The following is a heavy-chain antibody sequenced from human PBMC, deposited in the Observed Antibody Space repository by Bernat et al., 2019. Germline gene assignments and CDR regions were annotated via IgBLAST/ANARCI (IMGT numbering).Heavy chain of an antibody. D-gene: IGHD1-1*01. CDR3: ARDFLGTRMLPGASDI. CDR2: IWSGGSNK. CDR1: GFSFSGYC. V-gene: IGHV3-33*01. J-gene: IGHJ3*02. Sequence: QVQLVESGGGVVQPGRSLTLSCASSGFSFSGYCMHWIRQAPGKGLEWVAVIWSGGSNKYYSDFVKGRFTISSENSKNTLLLQMNSLRAEETAVYFCARDFLGTRMLPGASDIWGQGTMVTVSS.